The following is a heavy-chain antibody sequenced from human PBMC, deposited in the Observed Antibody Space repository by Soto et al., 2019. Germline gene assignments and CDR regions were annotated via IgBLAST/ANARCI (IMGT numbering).Heavy chain of an antibody. D-gene: IGHD1-1*01. J-gene: IGHJ4*02. V-gene: IGHV1-18*01. Sequence: QVHLVQSGAEVKKPGASVKVSCKASGYTFTSYGITWVRQAPGQGLEWMGWISAHNGNTDYAQKLQGRVIVTRDTPSTTAYMELRGPRPDATAVYYCARGRYGDYWGQGALVTVSS. CDR3: ARGRYGDY. CDR2: ISAHNGNT. CDR1: GYTFTSYG.